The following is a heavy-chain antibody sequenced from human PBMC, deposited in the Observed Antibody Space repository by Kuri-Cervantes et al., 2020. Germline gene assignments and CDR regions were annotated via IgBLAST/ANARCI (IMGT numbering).Heavy chain of an antibody. CDR2: INHSGST. CDR3: ARTDTYETSGSDY. J-gene: IGHJ4*02. V-gene: IGHV4-34*01. Sequence: SQTLSLTCAVYGGSFSGYYWSWIRQPPGKGLEWIGEINHSGSTNYNPSLKSRVTISVDTSKNQFSLKVSSVTAADTAVYYCARTDTYETSGSDYWGQGTPVTVSS. D-gene: IGHD3-22*01. CDR1: GGSFSGYY.